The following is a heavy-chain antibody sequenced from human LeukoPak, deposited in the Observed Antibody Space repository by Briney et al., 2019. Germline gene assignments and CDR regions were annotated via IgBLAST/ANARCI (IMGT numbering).Heavy chain of an antibody. V-gene: IGHV3-9*01. J-gene: IGHJ6*02. D-gene: IGHD3-10*01. Sequence: GGSLRLSCAASGFTFDSYAMNWVRQAPGKGLEWVSGISWNSGSIGYADSVKGRFTISRDNAKNSLYLQMNSLRAEDTALYYCAKDTGFKWFGGHMDVWGQGTTVTVSS. CDR1: GFTFDSYA. CDR2: ISWNSGSI. CDR3: AKDTGFKWFGGHMDV.